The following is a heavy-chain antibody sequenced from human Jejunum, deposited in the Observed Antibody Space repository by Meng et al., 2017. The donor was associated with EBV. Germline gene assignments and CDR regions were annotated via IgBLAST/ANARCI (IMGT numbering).Heavy chain of an antibody. CDR2: IDQYGRA. J-gene: IGHJ5*02. D-gene: IGHD5-12*01. V-gene: IGHV4-34*01. CDR3: ARLRVDPFDNWFDP. CDR1: GESFTDYS. Sequence: QVESQQWGGGLLRPSETRSLPCAVYGESFTDYSWGWIRPPPGKGPQWIGEIDQYGRANNNPSLKSRLTMSVDTSKNQFSLKLNSVTAADTAVYYCARLRVDPFDNWFDPWGQGILVTVSS.